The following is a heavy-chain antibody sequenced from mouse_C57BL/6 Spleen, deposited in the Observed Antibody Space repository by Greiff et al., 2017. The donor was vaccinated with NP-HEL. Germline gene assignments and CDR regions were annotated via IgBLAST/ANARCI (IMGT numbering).Heavy chain of an antibody. V-gene: IGHV1-80*01. Sequence: QVQLQQSGAELVKPGASVKISCKASGYAFSSYWMNWVKQRPGKGLEWIGQIYPGDGDTNYNGKFKGKATLTADKSSSTAYMQLSSLTSEDSAVYFYARRSIYYAMDYWGQGTSVTVSS. CDR2: IYPGDGDT. CDR3: ARRSIYYAMDY. J-gene: IGHJ4*01. CDR1: GYAFSSYW.